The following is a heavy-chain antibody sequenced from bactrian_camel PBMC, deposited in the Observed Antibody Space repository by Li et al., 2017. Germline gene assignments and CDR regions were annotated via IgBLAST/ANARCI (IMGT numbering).Heavy chain of an antibody. D-gene: IGHD3*01. CDR2: IDADGYDI. J-gene: IGHJ6*01. CDR1: GYTNSPYC. Sequence: VQLVESGGVSVQPGGSLRLSCKASGYTNSPYCMGWFRQAPGKELEWVSSIDADGYDIRYRDSVKGRFTISRDNAKNTLYLQMNNLKPEDTAKYYCAADLTRSRDYCPTTPTAFGYWGQGTQVTVS. V-gene: IGHV3S6*01. CDR3: AADLTRSRDYCPTTPTAFGY.